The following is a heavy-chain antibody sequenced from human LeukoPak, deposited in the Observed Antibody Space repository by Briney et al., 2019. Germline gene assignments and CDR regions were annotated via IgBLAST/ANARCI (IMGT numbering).Heavy chain of an antibody. CDR2: ISYDGSNK. CDR1: GXTFSDYA. J-gene: IGHJ4*02. V-gene: IGHV3-30-3*01. Sequence: GGSLRLSCAASGXTFSDYAMYWVRQAPGKGLEWVAAISYDGSNKYYADSVKGRFTISRDNSKNTLYLQMNSLRTEDTAVYYCARGAPPDYWGQGTLVTVSS. CDR3: ARGAPPDY.